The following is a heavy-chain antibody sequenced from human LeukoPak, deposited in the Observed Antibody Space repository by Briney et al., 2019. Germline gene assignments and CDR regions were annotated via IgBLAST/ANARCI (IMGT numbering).Heavy chain of an antibody. CDR3: ASVVVVTSLDAFDI. CDR1: GFTFSSHG. V-gene: IGHV3-33*01. J-gene: IGHJ3*02. CDR2: IWYDGSNK. D-gene: IGHD2-21*02. Sequence: GGSLRLSCAASGFTFSSHGMHWVRQAPGKGLEWVAVIWYDGSNKYYADSVKGRFTISRDNSKNTLYLQMNSLRAEDTAVYYCASVVVVTSLDAFDIWGQGTMVTVSS.